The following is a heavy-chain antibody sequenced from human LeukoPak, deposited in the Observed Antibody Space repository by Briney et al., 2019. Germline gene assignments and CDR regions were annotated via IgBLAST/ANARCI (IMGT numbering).Heavy chain of an antibody. Sequence: GASVKVSCKASGYTFTSYYMHWVRQAPGQGLEWMGIINPSGGSTSYARKFQGRVTMTRDTSTSTVYMELSSLRSEDTAVYYCARAGVVVITYSLVPDAFDIWGQGTMVTVSS. V-gene: IGHV1-46*01. D-gene: IGHD3-22*01. CDR3: ARAGVVVITYSLVPDAFDI. CDR2: INPSGGST. J-gene: IGHJ3*02. CDR1: GYTFTSYY.